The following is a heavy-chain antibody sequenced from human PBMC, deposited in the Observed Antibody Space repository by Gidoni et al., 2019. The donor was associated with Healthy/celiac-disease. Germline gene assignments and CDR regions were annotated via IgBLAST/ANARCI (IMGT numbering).Heavy chain of an antibody. V-gene: IGHV4-34*01. CDR2: INHSGST. CDR3: ARGLKGHYYYYYGMDV. CDR1: GGSFIGYY. Sequence: QVQLQQWGAGLLTPSETLSLTCAVYGGSFIGYYWSWIRQPPGKGLEWIGEINHSGSTNYNPSLKSRVTISVDTSKNQFSLKLSSVTAADTAVYYCARGLKGHYYYYYGMDVWGQGTTVTVSS. J-gene: IGHJ6*02.